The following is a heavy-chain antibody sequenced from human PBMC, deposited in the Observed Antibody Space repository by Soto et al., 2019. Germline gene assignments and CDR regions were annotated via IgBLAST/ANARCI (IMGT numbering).Heavy chain of an antibody. J-gene: IGHJ4*02. CDR3: AKERSSGWSFDY. CDR1: GFTFSTYA. Sequence: GGSLRLSCAASGFTFSTYATNWVRQAPGKGLEWVSGISGSGDSTYYADSVKGRFTVSRDNSKNTLYLQMNSLRAEDTAVFYCAKERSSGWSFDYWGQGTLVTVSS. D-gene: IGHD6-19*01. V-gene: IGHV3-23*01. CDR2: ISGSGDST.